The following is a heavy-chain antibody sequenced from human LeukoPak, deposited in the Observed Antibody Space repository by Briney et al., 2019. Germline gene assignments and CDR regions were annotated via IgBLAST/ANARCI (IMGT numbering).Heavy chain of an antibody. CDR3: VRGAYYYGSGSYYPSDY. CDR1: GYTFTSFD. Sequence: ASVKVSCKASGYTFTSFDVNWVRQAPGQGLEWMGWMNPNRGYTGYAQKFQGRVTMTRNTSIGTAYMELNSLRSEDTAVYFCVRGAYYYGSGSYYPSDYWGQGTLVTVSS. D-gene: IGHD3-10*01. J-gene: IGHJ4*02. CDR2: MNPNRGYT. V-gene: IGHV1-8*01.